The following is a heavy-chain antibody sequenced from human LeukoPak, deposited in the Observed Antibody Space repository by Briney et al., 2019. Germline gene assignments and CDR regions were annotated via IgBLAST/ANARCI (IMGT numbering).Heavy chain of an antibody. D-gene: IGHD1-1*01. Sequence: ASVKVSCKASGYTFTGYYMHWVRQAPGQGLEWMGKSNPSGGSTTYAQKFQGRVTMTRDASTSTLNMELSSLRSEDTAVYYCARGLWHLDHQILDIWGQGTMVTVSP. V-gene: IGHV1-46*01. J-gene: IGHJ3*02. CDR2: SNPSGGST. CDR3: ARGLWHLDHQILDI. CDR1: GYTFTGYY.